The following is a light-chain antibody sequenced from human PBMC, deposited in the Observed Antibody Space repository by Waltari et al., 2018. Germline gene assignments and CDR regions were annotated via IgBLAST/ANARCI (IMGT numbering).Light chain of an antibody. CDR2: GAS. Sequence: EIVLTQSPGTLSVSPGESATLSCRASQSAGGNVAWYQQRRGQPPRLLIYGASMRTGGIPDRFSGSGSGTEFTLTISSLQSADFAVYYCYQYNVWPRTFGQGTKVEVK. V-gene: IGKV3-15*01. CDR1: QSAGGN. J-gene: IGKJ1*01. CDR3: YQYNVWPRT.